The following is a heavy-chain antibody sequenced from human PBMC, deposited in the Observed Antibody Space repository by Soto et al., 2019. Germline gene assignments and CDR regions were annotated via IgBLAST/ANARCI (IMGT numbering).Heavy chain of an antibody. V-gene: IGHV4-39*01. Sequence: SETLSLTCTVSGGSISSSSYYWGWIRQPPGKGLEWIGSIYYSGSTYYNPSLKSRVTISVDTSKNQFSLKLSSVTAADTAVYYCASRRNYDFWSGYAREFDPWGQGTPVTVSS. CDR1: GGSISSSSYY. J-gene: IGHJ5*02. D-gene: IGHD3-3*01. CDR2: IYYSGST. CDR3: ASRRNYDFWSGYAREFDP.